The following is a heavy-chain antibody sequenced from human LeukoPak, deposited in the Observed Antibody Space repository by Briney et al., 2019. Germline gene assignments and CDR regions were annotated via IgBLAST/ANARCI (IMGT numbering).Heavy chain of an antibody. V-gene: IGHV3-30*18. CDR1: GFTFSSYG. CDR3: AKDFKGLRYFDWLFAYYFDY. Sequence: GRSLRLSCAASGFTFSSYGMHWVRQAPGKGLEWVADISYDGSNKYYADSVKGRFTISRDNSKNTLYLQMNSLRAEDTAVYYCAKDFKGLRYFDWLFAYYFDYWGQGTLVTVSS. J-gene: IGHJ4*02. CDR2: ISYDGSNK. D-gene: IGHD3-9*01.